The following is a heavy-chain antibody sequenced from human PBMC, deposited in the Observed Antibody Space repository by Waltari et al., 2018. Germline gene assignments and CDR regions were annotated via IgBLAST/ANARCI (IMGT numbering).Heavy chain of an antibody. CDR3: ASHLWYRDLSRVAFDF. J-gene: IGHJ4*02. CDR2: IYYSGST. Sequence: QLQLQESGPALVRPSETLSLSCTVSGGSVRSPAYYWSWVRQSPGKGLEWIETIYYSGSTSYNPSLKSRVTISIDTSKNQLSLELTSVTAADTAIYYCASHLWYRDLSRVAFDFWGQGTLVAVSS. V-gene: IGHV4-39*07. D-gene: IGHD3-10*01. CDR1: GGSVRSPAYY.